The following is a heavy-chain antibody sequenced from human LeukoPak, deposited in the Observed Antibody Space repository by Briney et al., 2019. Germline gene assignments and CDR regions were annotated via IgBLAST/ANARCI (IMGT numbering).Heavy chain of an antibody. V-gene: IGHV4-39*01. CDR2: IYYSGST. Sequence: SETLSLTCTVSGGSISSSSYYWGWIRQPPGKGLEWIGSIYYSGSTYYNPSLKSRVTISVDTSKNQFSLKLSSVTAADTAVYYCARRRRHDAFDIWGQGTMVTVSS. J-gene: IGHJ3*02. CDR1: GGSISSSSYY. CDR3: ARRRRHDAFDI.